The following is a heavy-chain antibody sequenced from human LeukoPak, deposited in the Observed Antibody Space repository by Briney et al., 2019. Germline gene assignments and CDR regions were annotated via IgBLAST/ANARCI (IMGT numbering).Heavy chain of an antibody. CDR1: GGSISSGSYY. J-gene: IGHJ6*04. Sequence: SETLSLTCTVSGGSISSGSYYWSWIRQPAGKGLEWIGRIYTSGSTKYNPSLKSRVTISVDMSKNQFSLRLTSVTAADTAVYYCARDLDTTVTMKGMDVWGKGTTVTVSS. CDR2: IYTSGST. CDR3: ARDLDTTVTMKGMDV. D-gene: IGHD4-17*01. V-gene: IGHV4-61*02.